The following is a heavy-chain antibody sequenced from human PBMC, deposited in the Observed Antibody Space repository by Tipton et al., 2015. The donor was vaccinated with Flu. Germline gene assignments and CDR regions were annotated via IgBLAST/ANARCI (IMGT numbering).Heavy chain of an antibody. V-gene: IGHV4-38-2*02. CDR2: ICHSGST. Sequence: TLSLTCSVSGDSIGSDYYWGWIRQPPGKGLEWLGNICHSGSTYDNPSLKSRVTISVDRSKNQFSLKLSSVTAADTAVYYCARDPSLGMPDYFDYWGQGTLVTASS. CDR1: GDSIGSDYY. J-gene: IGHJ4*02. D-gene: IGHD2-2*01. CDR3: ARDPSLGMPDYFDY.